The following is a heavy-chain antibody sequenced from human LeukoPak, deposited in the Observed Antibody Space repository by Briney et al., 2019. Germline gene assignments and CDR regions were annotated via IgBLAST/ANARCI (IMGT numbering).Heavy chain of an antibody. CDR3: ARDGCSSTSCYTRFDP. V-gene: IGHV4-61*01. CDR1: GGSVSSGSYY. CDR2: IYYSGST. D-gene: IGHD2-2*01. J-gene: IGHJ5*02. Sequence: AETLSLTCTASGGSVSSGSYYWSWIRQPPGKGLEWIGYIYYSGSTNYNPSLKSRVTISVDTSKNQFSLKLSSVTAADTAVYYCARDGCSSTSCYTRFDPWGQGTLVTVSS.